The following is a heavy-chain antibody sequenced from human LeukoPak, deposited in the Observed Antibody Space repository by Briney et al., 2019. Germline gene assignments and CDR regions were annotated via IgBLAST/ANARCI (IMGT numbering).Heavy chain of an antibody. V-gene: IGHV4-59*12. D-gene: IGHD6-13*01. Sequence: SETLSLTCTVSGGSISSYYWSWIRQPPGKGLEWIGYIYYSGSTNYNPSLKSRVTISVDTSKNQFSLKLSSVTAADTAVYYCAREMWAAAGRDGAFDIWGQGTMVTVSS. CDR2: IYYSGST. J-gene: IGHJ3*02. CDR1: GGSISSYY. CDR3: AREMWAAAGRDGAFDI.